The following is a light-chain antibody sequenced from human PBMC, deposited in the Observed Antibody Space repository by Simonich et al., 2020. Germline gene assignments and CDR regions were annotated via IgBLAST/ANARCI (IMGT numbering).Light chain of an antibody. CDR1: RGHSSYA. J-gene: IGLJ2*01. CDR2: LNSDGSH. V-gene: IGLV4-69*01. Sequence: QLVLTQSPSVSASLGASVKLTCTLSRGHSSYAIAWHQQQPEKGPRYLMKLNSDGSHSKGDGIPDRCSGSSAGAERYLTISSLQSEDEADYYCQTWGTGIQVFGGGTKLTVL. CDR3: QTWGTGIQV.